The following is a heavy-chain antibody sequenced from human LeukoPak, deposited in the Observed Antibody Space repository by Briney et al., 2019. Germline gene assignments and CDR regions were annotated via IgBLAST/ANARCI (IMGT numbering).Heavy chain of an antibody. J-gene: IGHJ5*02. D-gene: IGHD5-12*01. V-gene: IGHV1-46*01. CDR1: GYTFTSYY. CDR2: INPSGGST. CDR3: AGGWEPYDYWFDP. Sequence: ASVKVSCKASGYTFTSYYMHWVRQAPGQGLEWMGIINPSGGSTSYAQKFQGRVTMTRDMSTSTVYMELSSLRSEDTAIYYCAGGWEPYDYWFDPWGQGTLVTVSS.